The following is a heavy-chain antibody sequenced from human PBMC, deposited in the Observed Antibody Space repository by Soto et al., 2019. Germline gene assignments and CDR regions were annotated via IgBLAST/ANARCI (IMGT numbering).Heavy chain of an antibody. J-gene: IGHJ6*02. CDR3: ARDLWVEPELYYYGMDV. D-gene: IGHD1-1*01. V-gene: IGHV4-30-4*01. CDR2: IFYSGTT. CDR1: GDSISSADYY. Sequence: SETLSLTCTVSGDSISSADYYWSWIRQTPGKGLEWIGHIFYSGTTYYNPSLKSRLTISVDTSKNHFSLRLTSVTAADTAVYYCARDLWVEPELYYYGMDVWGQGTTVTVSS.